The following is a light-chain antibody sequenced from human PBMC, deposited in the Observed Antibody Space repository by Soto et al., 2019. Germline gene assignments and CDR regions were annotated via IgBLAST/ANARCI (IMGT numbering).Light chain of an antibody. CDR2: DAS. Sequence: EIVLTQSPGTLSFSPGERSTLSCRSSQSVSSSYLAWYQQKPGQAPRLLIYDASNRATGIPARFSGSGSGTDFTLTISSLEPEDFAVYYCQQRSNWLGFGQGTRLEIK. J-gene: IGKJ5*01. V-gene: IGKV3D-20*02. CDR1: QSVSSSY. CDR3: QQRSNWLG.